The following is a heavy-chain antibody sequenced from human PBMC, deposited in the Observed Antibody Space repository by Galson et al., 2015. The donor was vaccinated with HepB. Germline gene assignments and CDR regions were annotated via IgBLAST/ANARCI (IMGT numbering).Heavy chain of an antibody. CDR2: IIPIFGTA. CDR3: ARGGDLRGYSSYYYYGMDV. Sequence: SCKASGGTFSSYAISWVRQAPGQGLEWMGGIIPIFGTANYAQKFQGRVTITADESTSTAYMELSSLRSEDTAVYYCARGGDLRGYSSYYYYGMDVWGQGTTVTVSS. CDR1: GGTFSSYA. V-gene: IGHV1-69*01. D-gene: IGHD5-18*01. J-gene: IGHJ6*02.